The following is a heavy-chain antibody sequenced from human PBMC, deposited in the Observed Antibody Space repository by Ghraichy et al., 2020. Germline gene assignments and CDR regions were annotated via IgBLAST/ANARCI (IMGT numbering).Heavy chain of an antibody. CDR3: ARVPPDYDTLTGYYMKWFDP. Sequence: ASVKVSCKASGYTFIDYHVNWVRQAPGQGLEWMGWINPYSGGTKFAQRFQGRVTMTRDTSISTAYMELSSLRSDDTAVYFCARVPPDYDTLTGYYMKWFDPWGQGILVTVSS. V-gene: IGHV1-2*02. CDR2: INPYSGGT. D-gene: IGHD3-9*01. CDR1: GYTFIDYH. J-gene: IGHJ5*02.